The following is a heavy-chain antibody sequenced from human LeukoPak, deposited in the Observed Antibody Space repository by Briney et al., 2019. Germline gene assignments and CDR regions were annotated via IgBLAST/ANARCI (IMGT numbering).Heavy chain of an antibody. J-gene: IGHJ4*02. CDR1: GGSFSGYY. V-gene: IGHV4-34*01. Sequence: PSETLSLTCAVYGGSFSGYYWSWIRQPPGKGLEWIGEINHSGSTNYNPSLKSRVTISVDTSKNQFSLKLSSVTAADTAVYYCARRKSYGSGSYWHYWGQGTLVTVSS. D-gene: IGHD3-10*01. CDR3: ARRKSYGSGSYWHY. CDR2: INHSGST.